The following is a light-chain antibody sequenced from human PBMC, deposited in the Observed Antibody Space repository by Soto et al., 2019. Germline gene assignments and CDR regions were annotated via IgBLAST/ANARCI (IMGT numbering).Light chain of an antibody. CDR3: QQKDNSLST. V-gene: IGKV3-20*01. CDR2: RTS. Sequence: EIVLTQSPGTLSLSPGETATLSCWASQSVSSTSLAWYQQKPGLAPRLLIYRTSSRATGIPDRFSGSGSGTDFTLTISSLEPEDFAVYYCQQKDNSLSTFGQGTKVDIK. J-gene: IGKJ1*01. CDR1: QSVSSTS.